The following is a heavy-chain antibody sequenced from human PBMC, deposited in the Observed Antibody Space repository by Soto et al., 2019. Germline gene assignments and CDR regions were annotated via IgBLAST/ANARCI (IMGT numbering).Heavy chain of an antibody. CDR3: ARATPYYDSSGYYSSTSYFQH. Sequence: SETLSLTCTVSGGSISSGGYYWSWIRQHPGKGLEWIGYIYYSGSTYYNPSLKSRVTISVDTSKNQFSLKLSSVTAADTAVYYCARATPYYDSSGYYSSTSYFQHWGQGTLVTVSS. CDR2: IYYSGST. CDR1: GGSISSGGYY. D-gene: IGHD3-22*01. V-gene: IGHV4-31*03. J-gene: IGHJ1*01.